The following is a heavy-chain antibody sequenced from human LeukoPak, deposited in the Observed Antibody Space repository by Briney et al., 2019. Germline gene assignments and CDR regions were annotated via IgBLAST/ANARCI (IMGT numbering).Heavy chain of an antibody. CDR2: ISSSSSYI. CDR3: ARQGSSSWYVGY. D-gene: IGHD6-13*01. Sequence: GGSLRLSCAASGFTFSSYWMSWVRQAPGKGLEWVSSISSSSSYIYYADSVKGRFTISRDNAKNSLYLQMNSLRAEDTAVYYCARQGSSSWYVGYWGQGTLVTVSS. V-gene: IGHV3-21*01. CDR1: GFTFSSYW. J-gene: IGHJ4*02.